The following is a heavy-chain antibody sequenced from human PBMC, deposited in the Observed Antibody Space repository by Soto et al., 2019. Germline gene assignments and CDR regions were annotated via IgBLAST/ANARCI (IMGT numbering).Heavy chain of an antibody. CDR2: ISSSSSYI. CDR3: ASGVVYDDAFDI. J-gene: IGHJ3*02. D-gene: IGHD2-15*01. Sequence: KAGGSLRLSCAASGFSFSSYGMNWVRQAPGKGLEWVSSISSSSSYIYYADSVKGRFTISRDNAKNSLYLQMNSLRAEDTAVYYCASGVVYDDAFDIWGQGTMLTVSS. V-gene: IGHV3-21*01. CDR1: GFSFSSYG.